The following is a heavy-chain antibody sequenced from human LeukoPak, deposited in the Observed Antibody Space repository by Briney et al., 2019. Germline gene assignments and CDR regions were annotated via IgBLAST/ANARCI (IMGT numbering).Heavy chain of an antibody. D-gene: IGHD3-3*01. V-gene: IGHV4-34*01. CDR3: ARNPRITIFGVVISNWFDP. CDR2: INHSGGT. J-gene: IGHJ5*02. CDR1: GGSFSGYY. Sequence: TSETLSLTCAVYGGSFSGYYWSWIRQPPGKGLEWIGEINHSGGTKYNPSLKSRVTISVDTSKNQFSLKLSSVTAADTAVYYCARNPRITIFGVVISNWFDPWGQGTLVTVSS.